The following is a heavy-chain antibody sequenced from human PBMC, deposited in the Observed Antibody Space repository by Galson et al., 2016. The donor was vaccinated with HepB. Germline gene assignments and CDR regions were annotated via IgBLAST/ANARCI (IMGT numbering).Heavy chain of an antibody. Sequence: QVQLQESGPGLVKPSETLSLTCAVYGGSFSGYYWSWIRQPPGKGLEWIGEIDHSGSTNYNPSLKSRVTISADTSKNTVALMVPCGTATDTAVHYWARGRRVGHCSGTSCRNWFDPWGQGALVTVSS. J-gene: IGHJ5*02. CDR1: GGSFSGYY. V-gene: IGHV4-34*01. CDR2: IDHSGST. D-gene: IGHD2-2*01. CDR3: ARGRRVGHCSGTSCRNWFDP.